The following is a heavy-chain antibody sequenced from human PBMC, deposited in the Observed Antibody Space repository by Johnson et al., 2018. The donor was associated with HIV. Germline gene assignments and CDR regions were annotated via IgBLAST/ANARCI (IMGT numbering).Heavy chain of an antibody. CDR2: IWYDGSNK. V-gene: IGHV3-33*06. Sequence: QMLLVESGGGVVQPGRSLRLSCAASGFTFSSYGMHWVRQAPGKGLEWVAVIWYDGSNKYYADSVKGRFTISRDNSKNKLYLQMNSLRVEETAVYYCAKDLRQVAVNDVFNIWGQGTMVTVSS. D-gene: IGHD6-19*01. CDR1: GFTFSSYG. J-gene: IGHJ3*02. CDR3: AKDLRQVAVNDVFNI.